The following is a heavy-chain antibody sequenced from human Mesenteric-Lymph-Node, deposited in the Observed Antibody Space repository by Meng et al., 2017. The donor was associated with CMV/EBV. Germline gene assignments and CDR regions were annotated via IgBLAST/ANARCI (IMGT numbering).Heavy chain of an antibody. CDR1: GFTFSNYA. CDR3: AKGRTQYSSSSGDH. CDR2: ISANGAGT. V-gene: IGHV3-23*01. J-gene: IGHJ4*02. D-gene: IGHD6-6*01. Sequence: GESLKISCAASGFTFSNYAMSWVRQAPGKGLEWVSAISANGAGTYYADSVKGRFTISRDSSKNTLFLQMNSLSAEDTALYFCAKGRTQYSSSSGDHWGQGTLVTVSS.